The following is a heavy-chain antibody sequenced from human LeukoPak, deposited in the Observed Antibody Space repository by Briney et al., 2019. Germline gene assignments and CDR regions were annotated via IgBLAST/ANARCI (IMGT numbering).Heavy chain of an antibody. CDR1: GGSLRKYI. D-gene: IGHD2-21*02. CDR2: IYYSGST. J-gene: IGHJ4*02. Sequence: SETPSLTRTLPGGSLRKYIWSWIPETPREGLEWNWNIYYSGSTNYKPSLKSRVTISVDTSQNQFFLKLSSVTAADTAMYYCARVLSCGGDCYSFDQWGQGTLVTVSS. CDR3: ARVLSCGGDCYSFDQ. V-gene: IGHV4-59*01.